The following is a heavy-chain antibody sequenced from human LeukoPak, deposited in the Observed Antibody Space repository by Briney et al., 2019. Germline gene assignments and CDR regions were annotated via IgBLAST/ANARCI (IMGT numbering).Heavy chain of an antibody. V-gene: IGHV4-59*01. CDR2: IYYSGCT. J-gene: IGHJ4*02. CDR1: GGSISSYY. CDR3: ASPNCSGGSCYFNS. Sequence: SETLSLTCTVSGGSISSYYWSWIRQPPGKGLEWIGYIYYSGCTNYNPSLKSRVTISVDTSKNQFSLKLSSVTAADTAVYYCASPNCSGGSCYFNSWGQGTLVTVSS. D-gene: IGHD2-15*01.